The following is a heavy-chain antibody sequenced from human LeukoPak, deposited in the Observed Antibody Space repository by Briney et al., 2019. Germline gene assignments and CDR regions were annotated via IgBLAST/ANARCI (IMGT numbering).Heavy chain of an antibody. Sequence: GRSLRLSCAASGFSFSSYGMHWVRQAPGKGLEWVAIISYDGSNKYYADSVKGRFTISRDNSKNTLYLQMNSLRAEDTAVYYCARGPYGSGSGIDYWGQGTLVTVSS. CDR1: GFSFSSYG. CDR2: ISYDGSNK. J-gene: IGHJ4*02. CDR3: ARGPYGSGSGIDY. D-gene: IGHD3-10*01. V-gene: IGHV3-30*03.